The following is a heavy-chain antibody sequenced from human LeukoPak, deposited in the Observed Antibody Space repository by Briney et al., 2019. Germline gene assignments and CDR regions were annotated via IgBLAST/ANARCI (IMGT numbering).Heavy chain of an antibody. V-gene: IGHV1-69*13. D-gene: IGHD3-22*01. CDR3: ARDHYYDSSGYYYEGAFDI. CDR1: GGTFSSYA. CDR2: IIPIFGTA. J-gene: IGHJ3*02. Sequence: SVKVSCKASGGTFSSYAISWVRQAPGQGLEWMGGIIPIFGTANYAQKFQGRVTITADESTSTAYMELSSLRSVDTAVYYCARDHYYDSSGYYYEGAFDIWGQGTMVTVSS.